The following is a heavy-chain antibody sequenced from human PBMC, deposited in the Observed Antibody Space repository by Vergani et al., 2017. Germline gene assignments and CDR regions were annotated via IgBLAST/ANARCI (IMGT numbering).Heavy chain of an antibody. D-gene: IGHD3-9*01. CDR1: GFTFSSYS. CDR3: ATIKIGILTGYCFDY. J-gene: IGHJ4*02. Sequence: VQLVESGGGLVKPGGSLRLSCAASGFTFSSYSINWVRQAPGKGLEWVSSISSSSSYIYYADSVKGRFTISRDNAKNSLYLQMNSLRAEDTAVYYCATIKIGILTGYCFDYWGQGTLVTVSS. V-gene: IGHV3-21*01. CDR2: ISSSSSYI.